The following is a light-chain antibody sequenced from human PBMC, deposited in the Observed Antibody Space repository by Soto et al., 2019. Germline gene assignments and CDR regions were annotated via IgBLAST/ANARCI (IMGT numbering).Light chain of an antibody. J-gene: IGKJ1*01. CDR1: QTINNN. Sequence: VMTQAPATLSVSPGERATLSCRASQTINNNIAWYQLKDGQVPRLLIYGASTRATDIPARFSGSGSGTEFTLTISSLQSEDFAEHHCQQYNNWPQTFGQGTKVEIK. V-gene: IGKV3-15*01. CDR2: GAS. CDR3: QQYNNWPQT.